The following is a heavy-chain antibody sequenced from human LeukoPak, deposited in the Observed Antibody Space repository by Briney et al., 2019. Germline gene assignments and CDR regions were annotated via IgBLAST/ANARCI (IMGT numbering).Heavy chain of an antibody. V-gene: IGHV1-46*01. CDR1: GYTFTGYY. CDR3: ARGGGDDAFDI. CDR2: INPSGGST. J-gene: IGHJ3*02. D-gene: IGHD3-16*01. Sequence: ASVKVSCKASGYTFTGYYMHWVRQAPGQGLEWMGIINPSGGSTSYAQKFQGRVTMTRDMSTSTVYMELSSLRSEDTAVYYCARGGGDDAFDIWGQGTMVTVSS.